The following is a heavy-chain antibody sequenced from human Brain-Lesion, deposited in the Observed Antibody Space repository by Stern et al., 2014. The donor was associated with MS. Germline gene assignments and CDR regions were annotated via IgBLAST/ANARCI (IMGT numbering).Heavy chain of an antibody. CDR1: GYTLTELS. V-gene: IGHV1-24*01. D-gene: IGHD1-26*01. CDR2: FDPEDCKA. CDR3: ATLSPGAGGNYYRHFDY. Sequence: QVQLEESGAEVKKPGASVKVSCKVSGYTLTELSMHWVRQAPRKGLEWMGGFDPEDCKAIYAQKFQCRVTMPEDTSTSTAYMELSSLRSEDTVVYYCATLSPGAGGNYYRHFDYWGQGTLVTVSS. J-gene: IGHJ4*02.